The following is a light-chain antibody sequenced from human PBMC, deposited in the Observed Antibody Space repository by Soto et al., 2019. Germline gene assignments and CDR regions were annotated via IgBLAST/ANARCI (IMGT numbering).Light chain of an antibody. CDR1: QSVSSN. CDR2: GAS. CDR3: QQYSNWPPIT. J-gene: IGKJ5*01. V-gene: IGKV3-15*01. Sequence: EIVMTQSPATLSVSPGERATLSCRASQSVSSNLAWYQQKPGQAPRLLIYGASTRATGIPARFSGRGSGTDFTLTISSLQSEHFAVYYCQQYSNWPPITFGQGTRLEIK.